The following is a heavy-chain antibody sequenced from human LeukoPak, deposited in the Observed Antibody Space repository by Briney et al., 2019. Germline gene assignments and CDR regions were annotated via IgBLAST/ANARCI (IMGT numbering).Heavy chain of an antibody. Sequence: GGSLRLSCVASGFTFSNAWMSWVRQAPGKGLEWVGRIKSKTDGGTTDYAAPVKGRFTISRDDSKNTLYLQMNSLKSEDTAVYYCSTGIGALLWFGELFTWGQGTLVTVSS. V-gene: IGHV3-15*01. CDR1: GFTFSNAW. J-gene: IGHJ5*02. CDR3: STGIGALLWFGELFT. D-gene: IGHD3-10*01. CDR2: IKSKTDGGTT.